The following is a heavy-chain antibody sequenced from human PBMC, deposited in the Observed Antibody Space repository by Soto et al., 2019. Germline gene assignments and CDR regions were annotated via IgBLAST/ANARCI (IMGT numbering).Heavy chain of an antibody. CDR2: ISDSSKYT. Sequence: QVQLVESGGGLVKPGGSLRLSCAASGFTFSDYYMTWIRQAPGKGLAWISYISDSSKYTNYADSVKGRFTISRDNAKNSLYLQMNSLRAEDTAVYYCARGDDYVWGSYRFDYWGRGTLVTVSS. J-gene: IGHJ4*02. V-gene: IGHV3-11*05. CDR3: ARGDDYVWGSYRFDY. CDR1: GFTFSDYY. D-gene: IGHD3-16*02.